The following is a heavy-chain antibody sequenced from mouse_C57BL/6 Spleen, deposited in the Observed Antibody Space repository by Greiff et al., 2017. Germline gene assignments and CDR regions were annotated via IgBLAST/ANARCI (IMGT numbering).Heavy chain of an antibody. D-gene: IGHD2-1*01. V-gene: IGHV1-55*01. Sequence: QVQLQQPGAELVKPGASVKMSCKASGYTFTSYWITWVKQRPGQGLEWIGDIYPGSGSTNYNEKFKSKATLTVDTSSSTAYMQLSSLTSEDSAVYYCARYDYGNYDAMDYWGQGTSVTVSS. CDR1: GYTFTSYW. CDR2: IYPGSGST. CDR3: ARYDYGNYDAMDY. J-gene: IGHJ4*01.